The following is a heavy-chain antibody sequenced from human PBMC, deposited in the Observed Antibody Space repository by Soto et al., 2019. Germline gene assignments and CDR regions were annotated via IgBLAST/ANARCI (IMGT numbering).Heavy chain of an antibody. J-gene: IGHJ5*02. CDR3: ARASGRGWYNWFDP. CDR2: MNPNNGNA. Sequence: ASVKVSCKASGFTFITYDFSWVRQAAGQGLEWMGWMNPNNGNAGFAQKFRGRINMTRNTSISTAYMELSSLRSEDTAVYYCARASGRGWYNWFDPWGQGTLVTVSS. V-gene: IGHV1-8*01. CDR1: GFTFITYD. D-gene: IGHD6-19*01.